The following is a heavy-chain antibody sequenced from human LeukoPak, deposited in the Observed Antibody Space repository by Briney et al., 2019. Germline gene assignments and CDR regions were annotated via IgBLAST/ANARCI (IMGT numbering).Heavy chain of an antibody. J-gene: IGHJ4*02. CDR2: VASDGST. CDR3: AKVTVGGYED. D-gene: IGHD5-12*01. V-gene: IGHV3-53*01. CDR1: GITVSSNY. Sequence: PGGSLRLPCAASGITVSSNYMSWVRQAPGKGLEWVSVVASDGSTKYADSVKGRFAISRDNSKNTLYLQMNSLRAEDTGVYYCAKVTVGGYEDWGQGTLVTVSS.